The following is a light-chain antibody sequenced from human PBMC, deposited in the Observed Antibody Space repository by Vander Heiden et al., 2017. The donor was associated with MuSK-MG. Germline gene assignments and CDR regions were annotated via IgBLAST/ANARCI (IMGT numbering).Light chain of an antibody. V-gene: IGKV3-15*01. Sequence: EVVMTQSPATLSVSPGERATLSCRASQTVNSNLAWYQQNPGQAPRLLIYHASTRATGIPARFSGSGSGTGFTLTISSLQSEDFAVYYCQHDNNCPITFGGGTKVDIK. CDR3: QHDNNCPIT. CDR1: QTVNSN. J-gene: IGKJ4*01. CDR2: HAS.